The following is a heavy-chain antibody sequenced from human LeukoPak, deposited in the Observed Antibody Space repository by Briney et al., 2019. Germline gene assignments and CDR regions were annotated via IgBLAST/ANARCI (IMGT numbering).Heavy chain of an antibody. CDR1: GGSISSYY. V-gene: IGHV4-4*09. D-gene: IGHD3-22*01. CDR3: ARKDPAGYYDAFDI. J-gene: IGHJ3*02. Sequence: SETLSLTCTVSGGSISSYYWSWIRQPPGEGLEWIGYIYTSGSTNYNPSLKSRVTISVDTSKNQFSLKLSSVTAADTAVYYCARKDPAGYYDAFDIWGQGTMVTVSS. CDR2: IYTSGST.